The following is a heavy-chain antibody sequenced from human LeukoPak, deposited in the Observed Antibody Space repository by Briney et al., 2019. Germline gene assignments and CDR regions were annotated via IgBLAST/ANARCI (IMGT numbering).Heavy chain of an antibody. Sequence: PSDTLSLTCAVYGRSFNGYYWSWIRQPPGKGLEWIGEINHSGSTNYNPSLKSRVTISVDTSKNQFSLKLSSVTAADTAVYYCARGRGISTTLDYWGQGTLVTVSS. CDR2: INHSGST. CDR1: GRSFNGYY. CDR3: ARGRGISTTLDY. V-gene: IGHV4-34*01. J-gene: IGHJ4*02. D-gene: IGHD1-1*01.